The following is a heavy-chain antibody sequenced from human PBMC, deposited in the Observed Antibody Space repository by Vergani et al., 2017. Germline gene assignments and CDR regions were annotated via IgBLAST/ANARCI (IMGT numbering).Heavy chain of an antibody. J-gene: IGHJ4*02. CDR1: GGSISSYY. Sequence: QVQLQESGPGLVKPSETLSLTCTVSGGSISSYYWSWIRQPPGKGLEWIGSIYTSGSTNYNPSLKSRVTISVNTSKNQFTLKLSSVTAADTAVYYCAGHSPGGAAAGPFDYWGQGTLVTVSS. CDR3: AGHSPGGAAAGPFDY. CDR2: IYTSGST. D-gene: IGHD6-13*01. V-gene: IGHV4-4*09.